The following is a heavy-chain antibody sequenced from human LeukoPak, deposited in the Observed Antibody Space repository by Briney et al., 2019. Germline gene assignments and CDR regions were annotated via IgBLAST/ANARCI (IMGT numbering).Heavy chain of an antibody. CDR1: GFTFSSYG. V-gene: IGHV3-30*18. D-gene: IGHD5-18*01. CDR2: ISYDGSNK. J-gene: IGHJ4*02. Sequence: GGSLRLSCAASGFTFSSYGMHWVRQAPGKGLEWVAVISYDGSNKYYADSVKGRFTISRDNSKNTLYLQMNSLRAEDTAVYYCAKDFSRGYSYGYLDYWGQGPWSPSPQ. CDR3: AKDFSRGYSYGYLDY.